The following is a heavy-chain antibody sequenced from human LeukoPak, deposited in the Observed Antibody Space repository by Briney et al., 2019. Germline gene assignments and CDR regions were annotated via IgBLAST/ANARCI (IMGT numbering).Heavy chain of an antibody. D-gene: IGHD3-10*01. CDR3: AGPLGSPYFHH. CDR2: IDTSTTPK. V-gene: IGHV3-48*01. J-gene: IGHJ1*01. Sequence: WLSYIDTSTTPKNYAHSVTGRFTISRDNAKNSLYLQMTSLRVDDTAVYYCAGPLGSPYFHHWGQGTLVTVSS.